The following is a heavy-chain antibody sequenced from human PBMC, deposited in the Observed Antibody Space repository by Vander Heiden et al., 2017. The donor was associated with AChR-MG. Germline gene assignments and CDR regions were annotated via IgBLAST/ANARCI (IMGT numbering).Heavy chain of an antibody. V-gene: IGHV3-7*01. Sequence: EVQLVESGGGLVQPGGSLRLSCAASGFTLSRSWMSWVRQAPGTGLEWVANINQDGSGKYYVDSVKGRFTVSRDNPKNSLYLQMNSLRSDDTAVYYCARPGDYGDYFYMDVWGKGTTVTVSS. D-gene: IGHD4-17*01. J-gene: IGHJ6*03. CDR3: ARPGDYGDYFYMDV. CDR2: INQDGSGK. CDR1: GFTLSRSW.